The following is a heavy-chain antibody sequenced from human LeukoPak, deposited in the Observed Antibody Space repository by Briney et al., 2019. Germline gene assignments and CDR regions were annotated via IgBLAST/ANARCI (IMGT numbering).Heavy chain of an antibody. Sequence: ASVEVSCKASGYTFTSNYMHWVRQAPGQGLEWMGIINPSGGTTIYAQKFQGRVTMTRDTSTSTVYMELSSLRSEDTAVYYCARQRGGQYEDGFDIWGQGTMVTVSS. J-gene: IGHJ3*02. V-gene: IGHV1-46*01. CDR3: ARQRGGQYEDGFDI. CDR2: INPSGGTT. D-gene: IGHD2-8*01. CDR1: GYTFTSNY.